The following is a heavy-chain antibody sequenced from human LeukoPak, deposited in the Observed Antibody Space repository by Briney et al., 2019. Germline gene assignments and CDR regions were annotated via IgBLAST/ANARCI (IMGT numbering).Heavy chain of an antibody. Sequence: GESLKISCKGSGYSFTSYWIGWLRQMPGKGLEWMGIIYPGDSDTRYSPSFQGQVTISADKSISTAYLQWSSLKASDTAMYYCARRATVLRFLEWLHGHWFDPWGQGTLVTVSS. CDR1: GYSFTSYW. CDR3: ARRATVLRFLEWLHGHWFDP. V-gene: IGHV5-51*01. CDR2: IYPGDSDT. D-gene: IGHD3-3*01. J-gene: IGHJ5*02.